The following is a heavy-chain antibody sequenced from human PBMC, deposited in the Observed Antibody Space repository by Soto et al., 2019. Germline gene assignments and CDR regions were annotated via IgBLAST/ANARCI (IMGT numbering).Heavy chain of an antibody. Sequence: EVQLLESGGGLVQPGGSLRLYCAASEFTFTNYAMSWVRQAPGKGLDWVSAVRGSGSLTYYADSVKGRFTISRDNSKNTLFLQMNSLRAEDTAIYYCAKDSIKGAYGYWGQGTLVIVSS. J-gene: IGHJ4*02. D-gene: IGHD3-16*01. V-gene: IGHV3-23*01. CDR2: VRGSGSLT. CDR1: EFTFTNYA. CDR3: AKDSIKGAYGY.